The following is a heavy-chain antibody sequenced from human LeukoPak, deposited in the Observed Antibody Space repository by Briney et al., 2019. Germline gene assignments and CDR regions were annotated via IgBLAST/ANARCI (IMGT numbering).Heavy chain of an antibody. J-gene: IGHJ4*02. CDR2: IYSGDRT. V-gene: IGHV3-53*01. D-gene: IGHD6-13*01. CDR1: GLSFRASY. Sequence: GGSLRLSCVASGLSFRASYMSGARQAPGKGLEWVSVIYSGDRTYYADSVKGRFTISRDTSKNTLYLQMNNLRADDTAMYYCTRDLTGTTWSENDYWGQGTLVTISS. CDR3: TRDLTGTTWSENDY.